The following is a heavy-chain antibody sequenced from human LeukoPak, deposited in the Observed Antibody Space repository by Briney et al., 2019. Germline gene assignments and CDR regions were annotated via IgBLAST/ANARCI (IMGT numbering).Heavy chain of an antibody. V-gene: IGHV3-21*01. Sequence: GGSLRLSCAASGFSFSNYSMNWVRQAPGKGLEWVSFISSYSTYIYYADSLKGRFTISRDNAKNSLYLQMNSLRAEDTAVYYCARDSFAGYDSSGYSSYDYWGQGTLVTVSS. D-gene: IGHD3-22*01. CDR3: ARDSFAGYDSSGYSSYDY. J-gene: IGHJ4*02. CDR1: GFSFSNYS. CDR2: ISSYSTYI.